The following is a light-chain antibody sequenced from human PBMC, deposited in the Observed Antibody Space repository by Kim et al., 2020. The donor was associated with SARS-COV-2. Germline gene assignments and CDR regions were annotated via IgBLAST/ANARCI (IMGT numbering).Light chain of an antibody. V-gene: IGKV3-20*01. CDR3: QQYGNSPCT. CDR1: QNVGSSY. CDR2: GAS. J-gene: IGKJ1*01. Sequence: AGDSASLSCRSSQNVGSSYVAWYQQRPGQAPRLLLYGASSRASGLPDRFSGSGSGTDFTLPISRLEPEDFAVYFCQQYGNSPCTFGQGTKVEIK.